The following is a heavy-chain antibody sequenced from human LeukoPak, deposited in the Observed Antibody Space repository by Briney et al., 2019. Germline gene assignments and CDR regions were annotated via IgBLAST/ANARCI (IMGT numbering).Heavy chain of an antibody. J-gene: IGHJ4*02. CDR3: ARGGETYYYDSSGYYARERPYYFDY. Sequence: GASVKVSCKASGYTFTSYGISWVRQAPGQGLEWMGWISAYNGNTNYAQKLQGRVTMTTDTSTSTAYMELRSLRSDDTAVYYCARGGETYYYDSSGYYARERPYYFDYWGQGTLVTVSS. D-gene: IGHD3-22*01. V-gene: IGHV1-18*01. CDR1: GYTFTSYG. CDR2: ISAYNGNT.